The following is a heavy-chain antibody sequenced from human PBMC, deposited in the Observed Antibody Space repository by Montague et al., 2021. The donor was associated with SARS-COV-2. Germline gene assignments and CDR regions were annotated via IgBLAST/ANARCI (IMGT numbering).Heavy chain of an antibody. J-gene: IGHJ6*03. CDR3: ASPYYYGSGTYVYNYYMDV. D-gene: IGHD3-10*01. CDR2: ISYSGRT. Sequence: SETLSLTCTVSGGSVSSSPYYWGWIRQPPGRGLEWIGCISYSGRTYFXXXLKSRLTISVDSSENQFSLRLSSVTAADTAVYYCASPYYYGSGTYVYNYYMDVWGKGTTVTVSS. V-gene: IGHV4-39*01. CDR1: GGSVSSSPYY.